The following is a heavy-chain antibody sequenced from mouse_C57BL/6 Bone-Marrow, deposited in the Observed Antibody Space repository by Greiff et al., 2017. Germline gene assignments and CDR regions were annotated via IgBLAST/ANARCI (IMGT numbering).Heavy chain of an antibody. CDR2: IWRGGST. CDR3: AEGGLTTVVEEAWFAY. CDR1: GFSLTSYG. Sequence: VHLVESGPGLVQPSQSLSITCTVSGFSLTSYGVHWVRQSPGKGLEWLGVIWRGGSTDYNAAFMSRLSITKDNSKSQVFFKMNSLQADDTAIYYCAEGGLTTVVEEAWFAYWGQGTLVTVSA. V-gene: IGHV2-5*01. J-gene: IGHJ3*01. D-gene: IGHD1-1*01.